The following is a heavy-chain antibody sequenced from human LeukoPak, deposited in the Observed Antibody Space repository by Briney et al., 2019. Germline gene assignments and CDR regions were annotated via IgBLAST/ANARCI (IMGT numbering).Heavy chain of an antibody. Sequence: KSSETLSLTCTVSGGSISSSSYYWAWIRQPPGKGLEWIGSIHYSGSTYYNPSLQSRVTISIDTSKNQFSLKLRFVTAADTAVYYCARRWLRIGRRGSFDYWGQGTLVTVSS. J-gene: IGHJ4*02. CDR2: IHYSGST. CDR3: ARRWLRIGRRGSFDY. V-gene: IGHV4-39*07. D-gene: IGHD5-12*01. CDR1: GGSISSSSYY.